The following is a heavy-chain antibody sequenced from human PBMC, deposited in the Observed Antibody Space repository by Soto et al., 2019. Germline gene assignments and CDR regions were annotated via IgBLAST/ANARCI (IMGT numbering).Heavy chain of an antibody. Sequence: EVQLVESGGGLVKPGGSLRLACAASGFTFSTFNMNWVRQAPGKGLEWVSSISGTSNYIYYADSVKGRFTISRDNAKKSLYLQVNSLGAEDTAVYYCARAVGVLGLDVWGQGTTVTVSS. V-gene: IGHV3-21*01. CDR3: ARAVGVLGLDV. D-gene: IGHD6-19*01. CDR2: ISGTSNYI. CDR1: GFTFSTFN. J-gene: IGHJ6*02.